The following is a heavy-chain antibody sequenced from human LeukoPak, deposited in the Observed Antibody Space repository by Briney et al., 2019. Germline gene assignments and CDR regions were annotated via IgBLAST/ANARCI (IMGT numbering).Heavy chain of an antibody. J-gene: IGHJ4*02. CDR2: ITYDGSNK. CDR3: AKDRGRYCSGGSCYSLDY. D-gene: IGHD2-15*01. Sequence: GRSLKLSCEASGFAFSSYGMHWVRQAPGKGLEWVAGITYDGSNKYYADSVKGRFTISRDKSKNTPYLQMNSLRAEDTAVYYCAKDRGRYCSGGSCYSLDYWGQGTVVTVSS. CDR1: GFAFSSYG. V-gene: IGHV3-30*18.